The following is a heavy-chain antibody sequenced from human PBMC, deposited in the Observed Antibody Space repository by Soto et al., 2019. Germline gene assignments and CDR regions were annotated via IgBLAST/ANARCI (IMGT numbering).Heavy chain of an antibody. CDR1: GFIFRSYA. V-gene: IGHV3-30-3*01. CDR2: ISHDGSNK. CDR3: ARGDREDIAVVIGVRPGEYGVDV. Sequence: PGGSLRLSCAASGFIFRSYAMHWVRQAPGKGLECVAVISHDGSNKFYRDYVKGRFTISRDNSKNTLYLQINSLRYEDTAVYYCARGDREDIAVVIGVRPGEYGVDVWGQGTTVTVSS. J-gene: IGHJ6*02. D-gene: IGHD2-15*01.